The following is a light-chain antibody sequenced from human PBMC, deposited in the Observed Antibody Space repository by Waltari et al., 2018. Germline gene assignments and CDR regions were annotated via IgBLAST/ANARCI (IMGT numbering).Light chain of an antibody. CDR2: DAS. J-gene: IGKJ1*01. CDR3: QHYVRLPVS. Sequence: WRASESVSKFWAWYHEKPGQAPRLHSYDASSRATGIPDRFSGSGFGTDFSLTISRLEPEDFAVYYCQHYVRLPVSFGQGTKVGIK. V-gene: IGKV3-20*01. CDR1: ESVSKF.